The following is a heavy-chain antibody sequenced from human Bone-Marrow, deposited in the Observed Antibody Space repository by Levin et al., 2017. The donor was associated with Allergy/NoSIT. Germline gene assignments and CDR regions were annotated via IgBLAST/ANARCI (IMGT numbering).Heavy chain of an antibody. CDR3: ARRDYYYYGMDV. CDR2: ISTSSSYI. Sequence: GESLKISCAASGFTFSTYSMNWVRQAPGEGLGWVSYISTSSSYIYYADSVKGRFTISRDNAKRLLYLQMHNLRAEDTAVYYCARRDYYYYGMDVWGQGTTVTVSS. J-gene: IGHJ6*02. CDR1: GFTFSTYS. V-gene: IGHV3-21*01.